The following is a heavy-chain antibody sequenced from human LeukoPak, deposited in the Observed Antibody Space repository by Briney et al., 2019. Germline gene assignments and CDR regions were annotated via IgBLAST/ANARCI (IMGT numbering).Heavy chain of an antibody. D-gene: IGHD6-25*01. Sequence: SETLSLTCTVSGGSISSSSYYWGWIRQPPGKGLEWIGGIYSSGSTYYNSSLKSRVTISIDTSKNQVSLKMSSVTAADTAVYYCAKSGGYGLIDYWGQGTLVTVSS. CDR3: AKSGGYGLIDY. V-gene: IGHV4-39*01. CDR2: IYSSGST. CDR1: GGSISSSSYY. J-gene: IGHJ4*01.